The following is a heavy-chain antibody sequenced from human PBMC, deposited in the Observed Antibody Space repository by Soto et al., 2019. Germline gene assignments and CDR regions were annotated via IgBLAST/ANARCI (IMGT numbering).Heavy chain of an antibody. CDR1: GFTFSSYW. Sequence: GGSLRLSCAASGFTFSSYWMTWFRQAPGKGLEWVADMNQDGGEKYYVDSVKGRFTISRDNAKTSLYLQMNSLRVEHTAVYYCARVDCSPSKSYNLYYGRDVWGQGTTVT. D-gene: IGHD2-15*01. V-gene: IGHV3-7*04. CDR3: ARVDCSPSKSYNLYYGRDV. CDR2: MNQDGGEK. J-gene: IGHJ6*02.